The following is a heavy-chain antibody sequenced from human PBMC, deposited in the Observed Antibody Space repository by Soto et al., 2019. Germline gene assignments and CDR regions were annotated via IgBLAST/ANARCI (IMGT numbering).Heavy chain of an antibody. Sequence: EVQLVESGGGLVKPGGSLRLSCAASGFTFSSYSMNWVRQATGKGLEWVSSISSSSSYIYYADSVKGRFTISRDNAKNSLYLQMNRLRAEETAVYYCARRGEDIVVVVVATVDAFDIWGQGTMVTVSS. J-gene: IGHJ3*02. V-gene: IGHV3-21*01. D-gene: IGHD2-15*01. CDR1: GFTFSSYS. CDR2: ISSSSSYI. CDR3: ARRGEDIVVVVVATVDAFDI.